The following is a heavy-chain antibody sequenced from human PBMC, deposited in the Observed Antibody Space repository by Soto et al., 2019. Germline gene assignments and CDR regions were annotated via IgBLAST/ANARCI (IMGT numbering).Heavy chain of an antibody. V-gene: IGHV3-23*01. CDR3: GEGGPIIITFGGGAFDY. Sequence: EVQLLESGGGLVQPGGSLRLSCAASGFTFSSYAMSWVRQAPGKGLEWVSAISGSGGSTNYADSVKGRFTISRDNSKKPLDLEKNSLKAEDTAVYYCGEGGPIIITFGGGAFDYWGQGTLVTVSS. D-gene: IGHD3-16*01. CDR1: GFTFSSYA. J-gene: IGHJ4*02. CDR2: ISGSGGST.